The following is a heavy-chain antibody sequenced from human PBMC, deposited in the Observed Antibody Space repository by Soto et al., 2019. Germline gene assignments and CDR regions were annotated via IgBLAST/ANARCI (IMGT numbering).Heavy chain of an antibody. CDR3: ARGASSGFEYWYFDL. Sequence: QVQLVQSGAELKKPGSSVKVSCEASGGSFSKQAISWVQQAPGQGLEWMGGINTKFGATNYAPKFQGRITITADESTNTVYMSLSSLTSDDTAVYYCARGASSGFEYWYFDLWGRGTLVSVSS. CDR1: GGSFSKQA. J-gene: IGHJ2*01. CDR2: INTKFGAT. D-gene: IGHD5-12*01. V-gene: IGHV1-69*01.